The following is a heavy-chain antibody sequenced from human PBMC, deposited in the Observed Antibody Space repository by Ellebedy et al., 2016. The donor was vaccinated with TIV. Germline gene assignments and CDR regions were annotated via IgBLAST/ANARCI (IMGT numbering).Heavy chain of an antibody. Sequence: SETLSLXXTVSGGSFSSYYWSRIRQSAGKGLEWIGRIFMSGSTTYNPSLKNRVTMSVDASTTQLSLNLSSVTAADTAVYFCARLRQSRDRSHWYFDLWGRGTLVTVSS. CDR3: ARLRQSRDRSHWYFDL. V-gene: IGHV4-4*07. J-gene: IGHJ2*01. D-gene: IGHD1-14*01. CDR2: IFMSGST. CDR1: GGSFSSYY.